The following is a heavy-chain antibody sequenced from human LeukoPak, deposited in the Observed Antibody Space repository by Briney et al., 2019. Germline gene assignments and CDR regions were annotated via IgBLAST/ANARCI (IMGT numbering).Heavy chain of an antibody. V-gene: IGHV1-18*01. J-gene: IGHJ4*02. Sequence: ASVKVSCKASGYTFTSYGISWVRQAPGQGLEWMGWISAYNGNTNYAQKLQGRVTMTTDTSTSTAYMELRSLRSDDTAVYYCARGGSRELHPEDLDYWGQGTLVTVSS. CDR1: GYTFTSYG. CDR2: ISAYNGNT. CDR3: ARGGSRELHPEDLDY. D-gene: IGHD1-26*01.